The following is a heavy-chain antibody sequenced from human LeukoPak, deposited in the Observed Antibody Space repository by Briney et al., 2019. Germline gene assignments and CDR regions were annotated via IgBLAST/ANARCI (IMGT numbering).Heavy chain of an antibody. CDR3: ARDRLGPSFSVSHFDW. D-gene: IGHD3-3*02. V-gene: IGHV3-20*04. J-gene: IGHJ4*02. CDR1: GFTFVDYG. Sequence: GGSLRLSCATSGFTFVDYGLSWVRRAPGKGLEWLCAINYNGAITDYADSVKGRFTISRDNAKNSLYLRMDSLRAEDTALYYCARDRLGPSFSVSHFDWWGQGTLVTVSS. CDR2: INYNGAIT.